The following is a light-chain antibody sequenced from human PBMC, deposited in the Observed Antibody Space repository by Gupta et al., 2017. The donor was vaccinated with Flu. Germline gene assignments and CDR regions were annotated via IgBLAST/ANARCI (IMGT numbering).Light chain of an antibody. CDR3: QAWDSRAGEV. CDR1: KLGDKF. Sequence: SSELSQPPSVSVSPGQTANITCSGDKLGDKFASWYQQKPGQSPFLVIYQDSTRPSGIPERVSGSNSGNTATLTISGTQALDEADYYCQAWDSRAGEVFGGGTKLTV. J-gene: IGLJ3*02. CDR2: QDS. V-gene: IGLV3-1*01.